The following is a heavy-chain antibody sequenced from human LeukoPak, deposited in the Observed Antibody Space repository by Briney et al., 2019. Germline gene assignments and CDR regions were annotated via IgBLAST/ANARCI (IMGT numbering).Heavy chain of an antibody. J-gene: IGHJ4*02. D-gene: IGHD4-17*01. V-gene: IGHV6-1*01. CDR3: ARGATPDYGDYGFDY. CDR2: TYYRSKLYN. Sequence: SQTLSLTCAISGDSVSSNSAAWNWLRQSPSRGLEWLGRTYYRSKLYNDYAVSVKSLITINPDTSKNQFSLQLNSVTPEDTAVYYCARGATPDYGDYGFDYWGQGTLVTVSS. CDR1: GDSVSSNSAA.